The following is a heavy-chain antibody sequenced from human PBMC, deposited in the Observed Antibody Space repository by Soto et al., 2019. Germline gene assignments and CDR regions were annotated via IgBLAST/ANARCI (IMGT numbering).Heavy chain of an antibody. CDR1: GFSFIDHV. CDR2: VGGSGAST. CDR3: ARGHPTNSAIDT. J-gene: IGHJ5*02. V-gene: IGHV3-23*01. D-gene: IGHD1-26*01. Sequence: PGGSLRLSCAASGFSFIDHVMHWVRQAPGKGLQWVSRVGGSGASTYYADFVKGRFTTSRENFRDTVYLHMTDLRVEDTAIYYCARGHPTNSAIDTWGQGTLVSVSS.